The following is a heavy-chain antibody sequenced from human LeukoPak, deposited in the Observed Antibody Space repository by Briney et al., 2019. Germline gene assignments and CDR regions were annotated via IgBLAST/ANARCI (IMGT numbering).Heavy chain of an antibody. J-gene: IGHJ4*02. V-gene: IGHV3-48*01. CDR3: AGEGAP. CDR2: NSRSSDTI. D-gene: IGHD1-26*01. Sequence: GGSLRLSCAVSGFTFTDYAMNWFRQAPGKGLEWLSYNSRSSDTIYYADSVKGRFTISRDNAKSSLFLQMNTLRAEDTAVYYCAGEGAPWGQGTLVTVSS. CDR1: GFTFTDYA.